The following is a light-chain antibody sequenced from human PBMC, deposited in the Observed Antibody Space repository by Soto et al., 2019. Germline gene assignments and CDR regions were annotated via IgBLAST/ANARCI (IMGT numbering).Light chain of an antibody. J-gene: IGKJ1*01. CDR1: QGVGSC. CDR3: QQANSFPWT. V-gene: IGKV1-12*01. Sequence: DIQMTQSPSSVSAPVGDRVTITCRASQGVGSCLAWYQQKPGKAPKLLIFAASSLQSGVPSRFSGSGSGTDFTLTISSLQPEDVASYYCQQANSFPWTFGQGTEVEIK. CDR2: AAS.